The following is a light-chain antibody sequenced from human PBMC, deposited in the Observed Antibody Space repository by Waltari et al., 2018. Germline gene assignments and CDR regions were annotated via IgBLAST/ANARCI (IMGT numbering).Light chain of an antibody. CDR3: QHRGNWPLLA. CDR1: QSVGRF. V-gene: IGKV3-11*01. CDR2: DAS. J-gene: IGKJ5*01. Sequence: IVLAQSLATLSFSPGERAPLSCRASQSVGRFLAWYQRKPGQAPRLLIYDASDRATGTPARFSGSGSGTDFTLTISSLEPEDFAVYYCQHRGNWPLLAFGQGTRLEIK.